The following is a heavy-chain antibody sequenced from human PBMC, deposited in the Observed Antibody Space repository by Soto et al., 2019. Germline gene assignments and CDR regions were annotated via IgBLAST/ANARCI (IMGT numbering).Heavy chain of an antibody. CDR2: TYYRSKWYN. V-gene: IGHV6-1*01. Sequence: SQTLSLTCAIFGDSVSSKSVAWNWIRQSPSRGLEWLGRTYYRSKWYNDYAVSVKSRITINPDTSKSPFSLQLKSVTPEDTAVYYCVRGIGYIDSWGQGTLVTVSS. J-gene: IGHJ4*02. D-gene: IGHD3-3*01. CDR1: GDSVSSKSVA. CDR3: VRGIGYIDS.